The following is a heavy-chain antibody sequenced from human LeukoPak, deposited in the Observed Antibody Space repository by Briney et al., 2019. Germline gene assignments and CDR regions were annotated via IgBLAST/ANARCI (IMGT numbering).Heavy chain of an antibody. CDR1: GYTFTGYY. CDR3: ASERIGYYDSSGYAFDI. D-gene: IGHD3-22*01. J-gene: IGHJ3*02. V-gene: IGHV1-2*06. CDR2: INPNSGGT. Sequence: ASVKVSCKASGYTFTGYYMHWVRQAPGQGLEWMGRINPNSGGTNYAQKFQGRVTMTRDTSISTAYMELSRLRSDDTAVYYCASERIGYYDSSGYAFDIWGQGTMVTVSS.